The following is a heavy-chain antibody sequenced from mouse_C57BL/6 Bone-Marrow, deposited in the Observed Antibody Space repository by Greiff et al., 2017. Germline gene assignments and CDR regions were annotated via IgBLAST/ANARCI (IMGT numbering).Heavy chain of an antibody. D-gene: IGHD1-1*01. Sequence: VQLQQPGAELVKPGASVKLSCKASGYTFTSYWMQWVKQRPGQGLEWIGEIDPSDSYTNYNQKFKGKATLTVDTSSSTAYMQLSSLTSEDSAVYYCARRGTTVAPWYFDVWGTGTTVTVSS. V-gene: IGHV1-50*01. CDR2: IDPSDSYT. CDR1: GYTFTSYW. J-gene: IGHJ1*03. CDR3: ARRGTTVAPWYFDV.